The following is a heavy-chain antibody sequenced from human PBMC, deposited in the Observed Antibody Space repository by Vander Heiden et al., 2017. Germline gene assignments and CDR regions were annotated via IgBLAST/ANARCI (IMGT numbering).Heavy chain of an antibody. J-gene: IGHJ4*02. CDR3: ARAPYSGSYLYFDY. Sequence: QVQLVESGGGVVQPGRSLSRSCEASGFTFGSDAMHWVRQAPGKGLEWVAVISYDGSNKYYADSVKGRFTISRDNSKNTLYLQMNSLRAEDTAVYYCARAPYSGSYLYFDYWGQGTLVTVSS. CDR1: GFTFGSDA. CDR2: ISYDGSNK. D-gene: IGHD1-26*01. V-gene: IGHV3-30*01.